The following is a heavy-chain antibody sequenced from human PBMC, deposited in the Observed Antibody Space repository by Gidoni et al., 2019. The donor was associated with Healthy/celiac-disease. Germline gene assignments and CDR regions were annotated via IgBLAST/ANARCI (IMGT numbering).Heavy chain of an antibody. CDR2: MNPNSCNT. V-gene: IGHV1-8*01. Sequence: QVQLVQSGAEVKKPGASVKVSCKASGYTFTSYDINWVRPATGQGLEWMGWMNPNSCNTGYAQKFQGRVTMTRNTSISTAYRELSSLRSEDTAVYYCARVGPVGPSFDYWGQGTLVTVSS. CDR1: GYTFTSYD. CDR3: ARVGPVGPSFDY. J-gene: IGHJ4*01. D-gene: IGHD1-26*01.